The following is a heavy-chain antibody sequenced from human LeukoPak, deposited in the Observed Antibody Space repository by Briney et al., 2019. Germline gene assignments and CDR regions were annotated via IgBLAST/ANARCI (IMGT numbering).Heavy chain of an antibody. V-gene: IGHV3-21*04. D-gene: IGHD3-22*01. CDR3: AKRGVVIRVILVGFHKEAYYFDS. CDR2: ISTSSSYI. Sequence: GGSLRLSCAASGFTFSSYNMNWVRQAPGKGLEWVSSISTSSSYIYYADSVKGRFTISRDNPKNTLYLQMNSLRVEDTAVYFCAKRGVVIRVILVGFHKEAYYFDSWGQGALVTVSS. CDR1: GFTFSSYN. J-gene: IGHJ4*02.